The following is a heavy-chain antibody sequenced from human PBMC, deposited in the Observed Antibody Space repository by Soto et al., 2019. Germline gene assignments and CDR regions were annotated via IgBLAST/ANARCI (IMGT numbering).Heavy chain of an antibody. CDR2: IYYSGST. D-gene: IGHD6-19*01. V-gene: IGHV4-59*01. CDR1: GGSISSYY. CDR3: ARDLPGIAVAGSPNYYYGMDV. J-gene: IGHJ6*02. Sequence: PSETLSLTCTVSGGSISSYYWSWIRQPPGKGLEWIGYIYYSGSTNYNPSLKSRVTISVDTSKNQFSLKLSSVTAADTAVYYCARDLPGIAVAGSPNYYYGMDVWGQGTTVTVSS.